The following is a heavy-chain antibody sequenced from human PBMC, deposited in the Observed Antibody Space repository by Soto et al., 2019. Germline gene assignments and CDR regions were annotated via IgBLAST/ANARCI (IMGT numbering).Heavy chain of an antibody. J-gene: IGHJ6*02. D-gene: IGHD3-10*01. CDR3: ASTIHITMVRGVAYYYYYGMDV. CDR2: IIPIFGTA. CDR1: GGTFSSYA. V-gene: IGHV1-69*13. Sequence: ASVKVSCKASGGTFSSYAISWVRQAPGQGLEWMGGIIPIFGTANYAQKFQGRVTITADESTSTAYMELSSLRSEDTAVYYCASTIHITMVRGVAYYYYYGMDVWGQGTTVTVSS.